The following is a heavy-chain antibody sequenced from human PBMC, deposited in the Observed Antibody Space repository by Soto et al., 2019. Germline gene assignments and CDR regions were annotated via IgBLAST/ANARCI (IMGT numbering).Heavy chain of an antibody. CDR1: GGSISSYY. Sequence: PSETLSLTCTVSGGSISSYYWSWIRQPPGKGLEWIGYIYYSGSTNYNPSLKSRVTISVDTSKNQFSLKLSSATAADTAVYYCARVGIAAAGNNWFDPWGQGTLVTVSS. D-gene: IGHD6-13*01. CDR2: IYYSGST. CDR3: ARVGIAAAGNNWFDP. V-gene: IGHV4-59*01. J-gene: IGHJ5*02.